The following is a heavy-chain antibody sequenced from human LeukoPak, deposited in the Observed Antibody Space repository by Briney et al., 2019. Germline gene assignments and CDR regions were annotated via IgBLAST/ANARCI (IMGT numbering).Heavy chain of an antibody. J-gene: IGHJ4*02. V-gene: IGHV3-48*01. Sequence: PGGSLRLSCAASGFTFSSYSMNWVRRAPGKGLEWISYISSGTITMYYADSVKGRFTISRGNAKNSLYLQMNGLKADDTAVYYCARDGEFDYWGQGTLVTVSS. CDR3: ARDGEFDY. CDR2: ISSGTITM. CDR1: GFTFSSYS.